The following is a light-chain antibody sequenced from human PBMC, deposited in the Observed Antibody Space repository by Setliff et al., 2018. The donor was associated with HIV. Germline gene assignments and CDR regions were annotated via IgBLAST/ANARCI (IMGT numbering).Light chain of an antibody. J-gene: IGLJ1*01. CDR2: DVS. Sequence: QSALTQPASVSGSPGQSITISCSGSSSDVGSYNFVSWYQQHPGKAPQVIIYDVSRRPSGVSSRFSGSKSGNTAFLTISGLQAEDQADYYCCSYTSSLTYVFGTGTKV. CDR1: SSDVGSYNF. CDR3: CSYTSSLTYV. V-gene: IGLV2-14*03.